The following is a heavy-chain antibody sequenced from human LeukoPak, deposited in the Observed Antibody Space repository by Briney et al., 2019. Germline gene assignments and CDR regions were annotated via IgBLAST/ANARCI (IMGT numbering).Heavy chain of an antibody. CDR2: IYYGGST. D-gene: IGHD3-22*01. V-gene: IGHV4-59*01. J-gene: IGHJ4*02. CDR1: GGSISSYY. CDR3: ARAWGSGYYFDY. Sequence: PSETLSLTCTVSGGSISSYYWSWIRQPPGKGLEWIGYIYYGGSTNYNPSLKSRVTISVDTSKNQFSLKLSSVTAADTAVYYCARAWGSGYYFDYWGQGTLVTVSS.